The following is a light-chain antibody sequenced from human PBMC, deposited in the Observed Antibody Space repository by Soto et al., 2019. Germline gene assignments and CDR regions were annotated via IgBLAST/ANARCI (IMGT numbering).Light chain of an antibody. CDR2: AAS. CDR3: QQSYSTPTT. V-gene: IGKV1-39*01. Sequence: DLRMTQSPSSLSASVGDRVTITCRASQSISSYLNWYQQKPGKAPKLLIYAASSLQSGVPSRFSGSGSGTDFTLTISSLQPEDFATYYCQQSYSTPTTFGQGTKVEIK. CDR1: QSISSY. J-gene: IGKJ1*01.